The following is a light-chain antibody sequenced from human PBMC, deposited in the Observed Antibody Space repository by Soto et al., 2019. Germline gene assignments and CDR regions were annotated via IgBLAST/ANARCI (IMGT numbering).Light chain of an antibody. Sequence: PGERVTLSCRASQSVSSSYLTWYQQKPGQAPRLLIYGASTRATGIPARFSGSGSGTDFTLTISSLQPEDFAVYYCHQDYNLPLTFGGGTKVDIK. CDR3: HQDYNLPLT. J-gene: IGKJ4*01. V-gene: IGKV3D-7*01. CDR1: QSVSSSY. CDR2: GAS.